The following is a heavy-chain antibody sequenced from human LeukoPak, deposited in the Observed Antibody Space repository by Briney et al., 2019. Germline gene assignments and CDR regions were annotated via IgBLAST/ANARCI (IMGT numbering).Heavy chain of an antibody. CDR1: GGSFSGYY. J-gene: IGHJ4*02. D-gene: IGHD3-10*01. V-gene: IGHV4-34*09. Sequence: SETLSLTCAVYGGSFSGYYWSWIRQPPGKGLEWIGEINHSGSTNYNPSLKSRVTISVDTSKNQFSLKLSSVTAADTAVYYCAAMVRGVITLDYWGQGTLVTVSS. CDR3: AAMVRGVITLDY. CDR2: INHSGST.